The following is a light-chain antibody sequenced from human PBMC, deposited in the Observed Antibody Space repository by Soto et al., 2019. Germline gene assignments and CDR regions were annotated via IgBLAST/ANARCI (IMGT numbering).Light chain of an antibody. CDR3: QQSYSTPYT. Sequence: DIQMTQSPSSLSASVGDRVTITCRASQSISSYLNWYQQKPGKAPKLLIYAASSLQSGVPSRFSGSGSGTDFTLTISSLXPEXXXXYYCQQSYSTPYTFGQGTKLEIK. CDR1: QSISSY. J-gene: IGKJ2*01. V-gene: IGKV1-39*01. CDR2: AAS.